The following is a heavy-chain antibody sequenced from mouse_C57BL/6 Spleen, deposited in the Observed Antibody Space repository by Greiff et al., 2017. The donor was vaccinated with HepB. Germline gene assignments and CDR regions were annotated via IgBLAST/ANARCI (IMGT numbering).Heavy chain of an antibody. CDR2: ISSGGSYT. Sequence: EVMLVESGGDLVKPGGSLKLSCAASGFTFSSYGMSWVRQTPDKRLEWVATISSGGSYTYYPDSVKGRFTISRDNAKNTLYLQMSSLKSEDTAMYYCARHPLRHFDYWGQGTTLTVSS. V-gene: IGHV5-6*01. CDR3: ARHPLRHFDY. D-gene: IGHD1-2*01. J-gene: IGHJ2*01. CDR1: GFTFSSYG.